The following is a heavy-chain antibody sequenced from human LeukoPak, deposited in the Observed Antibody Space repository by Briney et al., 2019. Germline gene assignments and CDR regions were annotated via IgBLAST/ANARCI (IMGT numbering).Heavy chain of an antibody. CDR1: GFTFSSYS. Sequence: GGSLRLSCAASGFTFSSYSMNWVRQAPGKGLEWVSSISSSSSYIYYADSVKGRFTISRDNAKNSLYLQMNSPRAEDTAVYYCARDGSTGWQVPFDYWGQGTLVTVSS. D-gene: IGHD6-19*01. CDR3: ARDGSTGWQVPFDY. CDR2: ISSSSSYI. J-gene: IGHJ4*02. V-gene: IGHV3-21*01.